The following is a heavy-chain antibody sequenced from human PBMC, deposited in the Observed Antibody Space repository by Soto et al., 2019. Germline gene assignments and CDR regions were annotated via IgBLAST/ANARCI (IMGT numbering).Heavy chain of an antibody. D-gene: IGHD3-10*01. CDR3: ARSMDYYYGPGSGYGHGV. CDR2: INPKFGDT. CDR1: GYTFTAYY. V-gene: IGHV1-2*02. Sequence: QVQLVQSGAEVKEPGDSVRVSCEASGYTFTAYYIHWVRQAPGQGLEWMGWINPKFGDTTYAQDFQGRLTLTRAISISTVYMGLSRLTSDDTVIYYWARSMDYYYGPGSGYGHGVLGQGTTVNVFS. J-gene: IGHJ6*02.